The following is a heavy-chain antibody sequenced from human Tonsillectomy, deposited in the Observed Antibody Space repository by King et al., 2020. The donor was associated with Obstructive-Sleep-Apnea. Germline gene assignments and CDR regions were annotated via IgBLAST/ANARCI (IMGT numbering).Heavy chain of an antibody. CDR3: AGYDFWSGPI. V-gene: IGHV4-34*01. D-gene: IGHD3-3*01. J-gene: IGHJ4*02. Sequence: VQLQQWGAGLLKTSETLSLTCTVYGRSFSGYYWSLILQPPGKGLELIGEINHRGSTNYNSSLKSRVTISVDTSKNQFSLKLNSVTAADTAVYYCAGYDFWSGPIWGQGTLVTVSS. CDR2: INHRGST. CDR1: GRSFSGYY.